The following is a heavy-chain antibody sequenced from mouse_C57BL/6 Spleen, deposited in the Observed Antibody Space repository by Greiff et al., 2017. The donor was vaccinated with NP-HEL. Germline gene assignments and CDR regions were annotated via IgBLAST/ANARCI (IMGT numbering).Heavy chain of an antibody. V-gene: IGHV1-20*01. Sequence: VQLQQSGPELVKPGDSVKISCKASGYSFTGYFMNWVMQSHGKSLEWIGRINPYNGDTFYNQKFKGKATLTVDKSSSTAHMEIRSLTSEDSAVYYCARSLYYYGSSYYAMDYWGQGTSVTVSS. CDR1: GYSFTGYF. J-gene: IGHJ4*01. CDR3: ARSLYYYGSSYYAMDY. CDR2: INPYNGDT. D-gene: IGHD1-1*01.